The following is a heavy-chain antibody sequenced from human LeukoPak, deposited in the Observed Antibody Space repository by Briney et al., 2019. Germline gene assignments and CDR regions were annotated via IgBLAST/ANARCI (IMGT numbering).Heavy chain of an antibody. J-gene: IGHJ4*02. CDR3: ARDLVSDSSGYKGY. Sequence: GRSLRLSCAASGFTFSSYAMHWVRQAPGKGLEWVAVISYDGSNKYYADSVKGRFTISRDNSKNTLYLQMNSLRAEDTAVYYCARDLVSDSSGYKGYWGQGTLVTVSS. D-gene: IGHD3-22*01. CDR1: GFTFSSYA. V-gene: IGHV3-30-3*01. CDR2: ISYDGSNK.